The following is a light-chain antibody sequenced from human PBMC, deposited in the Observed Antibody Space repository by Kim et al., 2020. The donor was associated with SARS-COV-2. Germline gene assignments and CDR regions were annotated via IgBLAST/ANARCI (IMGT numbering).Light chain of an antibody. Sequence: QRVTISCSGSWTNVGSHIVNWFQQLPGTAPNLLIYNDDQRPSGVPDRFSGSRSGTSASLAISGLQSADEADYYCATWDNTLNAWVFGGGTKVTVL. V-gene: IGLV1-44*01. CDR1: WTNVGSHI. CDR2: NDD. CDR3: ATWDNTLNAWV. J-gene: IGLJ3*02.